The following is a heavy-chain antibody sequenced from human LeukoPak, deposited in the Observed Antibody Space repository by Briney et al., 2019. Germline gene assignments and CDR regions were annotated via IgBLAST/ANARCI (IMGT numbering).Heavy chain of an antibody. V-gene: IGHV3-21*01. J-gene: IGHJ4*02. D-gene: IGHD3-22*01. CDR2: IRSRTTYV. Sequence: GGSLRLSCAASGFNFGNYNMNWVRQAPGKGLEWVSSIRSRTTYVYYADSVKGRFTISRDNAKNSLYLQMNSLRAEDTAVYYCARDSLTMIVGRQKRGLDYWGQGTLVTVSS. CDR3: ARDSLTMIVGRQKRGLDY. CDR1: GFNFGNYN.